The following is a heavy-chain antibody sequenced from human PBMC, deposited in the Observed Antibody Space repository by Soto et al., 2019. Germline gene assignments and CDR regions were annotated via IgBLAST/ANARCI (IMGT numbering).Heavy chain of an antibody. CDR2: ISSSSSYI. CDR3: ARVKLRAADAFDI. V-gene: IGHV3-21*01. CDR1: GFTFSRYS. J-gene: IGHJ3*02. D-gene: IGHD4-17*01. Sequence: GGSLRLSCAASGFTFSRYSMNWVRQAPGRGREWVSSISSSSSYIYYADSVKGRFTISRDNAKNSLYLQMNSVRAEDTAVYYCARVKLRAADAFDIWGQGTMVTVSS.